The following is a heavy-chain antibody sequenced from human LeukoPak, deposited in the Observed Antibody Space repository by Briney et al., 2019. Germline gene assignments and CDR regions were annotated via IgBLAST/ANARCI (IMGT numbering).Heavy chain of an antibody. J-gene: IGHJ2*01. V-gene: IGHV4-4*07. CDR1: GGFISSYY. CDR3: ARGRLRYFDWLPISDWYFDL. CDR2: IYTSGST. D-gene: IGHD3-9*01. Sequence: SETLSLTCTVSGGFISSYYWSWIRQPAGKGLEWIGRIYTSGSTNYNPSLKSRVTMSVDTSKNQFSLKLSSVTAADTAVYYCARGRLRYFDWLPISDWYFDLWGRGTLVTVSS.